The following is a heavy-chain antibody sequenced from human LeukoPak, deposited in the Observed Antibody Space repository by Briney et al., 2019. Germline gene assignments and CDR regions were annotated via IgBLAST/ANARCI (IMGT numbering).Heavy chain of an antibody. J-gene: IGHJ3*02. V-gene: IGHV4-61*02. CDR3: ARRGDCSSTSCYEDAFDI. Sequence: SQTLSLTCTVSGGSISSGSYYWSWIRQPAGKGLEWIGRIYTNGSTNYNPSLKSRVTISVDTSKNQFSLKLSSVTAADTAVYCCARRGDCSSTSCYEDAFDIWGQGTMVTVSS. D-gene: IGHD2-2*01. CDR1: GGSISSGSYY. CDR2: IYTNGST.